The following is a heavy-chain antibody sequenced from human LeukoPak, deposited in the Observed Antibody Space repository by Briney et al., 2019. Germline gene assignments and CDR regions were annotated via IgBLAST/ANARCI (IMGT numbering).Heavy chain of an antibody. CDR1: GYTFTGYY. D-gene: IGHD6-13*01. CDR2: INPNSGGT. J-gene: IGHJ6*02. CDR3: ARAQQLVPGLNYYYYGMDV. V-gene: IGHV1-2*02. Sequence: ASVEVSCKASGYTFTGYYMHWVRQAPGQGLEWMGWINPNSGGTNHAQKFQGRVTMTRDTSISTAYMEPSRLRSDDTAVYYCARAQQLVPGLNYYYYGMDVWGQGTTVTVSS.